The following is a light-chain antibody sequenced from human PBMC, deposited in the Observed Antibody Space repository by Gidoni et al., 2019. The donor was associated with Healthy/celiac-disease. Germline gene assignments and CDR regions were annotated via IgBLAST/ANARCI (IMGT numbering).Light chain of an antibody. CDR1: QGSSSY. J-gene: IGKJ5*01. V-gene: IGKV1-8*01. CDR3: QQYYSYPLT. CDR2: AAS. Sequence: AIRMTQPPSSFSASTGDRVTITCRASQGSSSYLAWYQQKPGKAPKLLMYAASTLQSGVPSRFSGSGSGTDFTLTISCLKSEEFATYYCQQYYSYPLTFGQGTRLEIK.